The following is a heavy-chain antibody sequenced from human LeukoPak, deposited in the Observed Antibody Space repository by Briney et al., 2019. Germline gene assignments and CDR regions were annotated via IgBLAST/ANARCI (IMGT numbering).Heavy chain of an antibody. V-gene: IGHV4-4*07. CDR3: ARWGPIFRYFGV. D-gene: IGHD3-9*01. CDR2: IFTSGSI. J-gene: IGHJ4*02. Sequence: SETLSLTCTVSGGSISSYYWNWIRQSAGKGLEWIGHIFTSGSINYNPSLKSRVTISVDTSKNQFSLRLTSVTAADTAVYYCARWGPIFRYFGVWGQGTLVTVSS. CDR1: GGSISSYY.